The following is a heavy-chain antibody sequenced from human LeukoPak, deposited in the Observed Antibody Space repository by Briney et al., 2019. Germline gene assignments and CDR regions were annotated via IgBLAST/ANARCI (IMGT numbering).Heavy chain of an antibody. J-gene: IGHJ4*02. CDR1: GFTFSNHG. CDR2: ISPSADIK. V-gene: IGHV3-23*01. D-gene: IGHD3-10*01. CDR3: AKDDAWLRFGE. Sequence: QSGGSLRLSCAASGFTFSNHGMNWVRQAPGKGVEWVSGISPSADIKYYADSVKGRFTISRDNSKNMLYLEVISLTADDTAVYYCAKDDAWLRFGEWSQGTLVTVSS.